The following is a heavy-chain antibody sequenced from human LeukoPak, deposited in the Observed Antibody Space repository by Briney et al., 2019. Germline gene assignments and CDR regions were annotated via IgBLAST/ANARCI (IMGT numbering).Heavy chain of an antibody. CDR1: GGSFSGYY. V-gene: IGHV4-34*01. Sequence: SETLSLTCAVYGGSFSGYYWSWLRQPPGKGLEWLGEINHSGSTNYNPSLKSRVTISVDTSKNQFSLKLSSVTAADTAVYYCARRLRRAREGVYYDSRVDYWGQGTLVTVSS. CDR2: INHSGST. CDR3: ARRLRRAREGVYYDSRVDY. D-gene: IGHD3-22*01. J-gene: IGHJ4*02.